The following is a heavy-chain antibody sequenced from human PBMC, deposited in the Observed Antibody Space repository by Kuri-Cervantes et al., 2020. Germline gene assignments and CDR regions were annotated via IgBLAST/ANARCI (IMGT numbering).Heavy chain of an antibody. CDR3: ARSPAARAYYMDV. J-gene: IGHJ6*03. CDR1: GYSFSGYY. CDR2: INPNSGGT. Sequence: ASVKVSCKASGYSFSGYYMHWVRQAPGQGLEWMGWINPNSGGTNSAQKFQGWVTMTRDTSISTAYMELSRLRSDDTAVYYCARSPAARAYYMDVWGKGTTVTVSS. V-gene: IGHV1-2*04. D-gene: IGHD6-6*01.